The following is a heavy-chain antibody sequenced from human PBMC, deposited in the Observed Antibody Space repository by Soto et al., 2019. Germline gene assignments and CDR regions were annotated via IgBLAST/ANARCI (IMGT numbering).Heavy chain of an antibody. D-gene: IGHD4-17*01. J-gene: IGHJ4*02. Sequence: PSXTLSLTCAVSGGSMSSRGYSWSWIRQPPGKGLEWIGYIYPSGNTYYNPSLESRVTISVDRSKNQFSLNLNSVTAADTAMYYCARASDYGDFPNYFFDYWGQGTQVTVSS. V-gene: IGHV4-30-2*01. CDR2: IYPSGNT. CDR1: GGSMSSRGYS. CDR3: ARASDYGDFPNYFFDY.